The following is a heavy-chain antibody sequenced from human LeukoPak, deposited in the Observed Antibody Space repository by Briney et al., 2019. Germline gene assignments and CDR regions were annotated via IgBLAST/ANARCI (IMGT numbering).Heavy chain of an antibody. CDR2: ISSSGSTI. J-gene: IGHJ4*02. V-gene: IGHV3-48*03. CDR3: ARDISLGAYFDY. CDR1: GFTFSSYE. Sequence: GGSLRLSCAASGFTFSSYEMNWVRQAPGKGLEWVSCISSSGSTIYYADSVKGRFTISRDNAKNSLYLQMNSLRAEDTAVYYCARDISLGAYFDYWGQGTLVTISS.